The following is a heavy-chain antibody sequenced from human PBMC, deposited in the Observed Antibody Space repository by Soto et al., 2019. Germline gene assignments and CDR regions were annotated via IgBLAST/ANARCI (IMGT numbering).Heavy chain of an antibody. CDR3: ARDKYCSGGSCRKNWFDP. Sequence: SETLSLTCTVSGGSISSSYWSWIRQPPGKGLEWLAYIYDDGSANYNPSLKSRATISLDMSKSQFSLKLTSVTAADTAVYYCARDKYCSGGSCRKNWFDPWGQGTLVTVSS. D-gene: IGHD2-15*01. CDR2: IYDDGSA. V-gene: IGHV4-59*01. CDR1: GGSISSSY. J-gene: IGHJ5*02.